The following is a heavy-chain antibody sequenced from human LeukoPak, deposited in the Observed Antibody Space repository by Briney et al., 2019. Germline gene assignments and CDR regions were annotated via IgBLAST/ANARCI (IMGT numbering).Heavy chain of an antibody. D-gene: IGHD3-3*01. J-gene: IGHJ6*03. CDR3: ARVYDFWSGKTGATGYYYMDV. CDR1: GFTVSSNY. CDR2: ISSSSYI. Sequence: GGSLRLSCAASGFTVSSNYMSWVRQAPGKRLEWVSSISSSSYIYYADSVKGRFTISRDNAKNSLYLQMNSLRAEDTAVYYCARVYDFWSGKTGATGYYYMDVWGKGTTVTVSS. V-gene: IGHV3-69-1*01.